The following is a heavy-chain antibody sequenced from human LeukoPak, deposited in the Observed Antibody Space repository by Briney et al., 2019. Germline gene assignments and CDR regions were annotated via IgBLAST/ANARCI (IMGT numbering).Heavy chain of an antibody. Sequence: SETLSLTCTVSGGSISSYYWSWIRQPAGKGLKWIGRIYTSGSTNYNPSLKSRVTMSVDTSKNQFSLKLSSVTAADTSVYYCAREGLWFGESYYYYGMDVWGQGTTVTVSS. CDR3: AREGLWFGESYYYYGMDV. V-gene: IGHV4-4*07. CDR1: GGSISSYY. J-gene: IGHJ6*02. D-gene: IGHD3-10*01. CDR2: IYTSGST.